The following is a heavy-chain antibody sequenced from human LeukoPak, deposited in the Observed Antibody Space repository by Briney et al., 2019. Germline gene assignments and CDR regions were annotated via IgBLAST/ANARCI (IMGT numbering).Heavy chain of an antibody. CDR3: ARFVDWFDP. D-gene: IGHD2-21*01. J-gene: IGHJ5*02. CDR2: IYYSGST. Sequence: GSLRLSCAASGFTFSSSAMSWVRQAPGKGLEWIGYIYYSGSTNYNPSLKSRVTISVDTSKNQFSLKLSSVTAADTAVYYCARFVDWFDPWGQGTLVTVSS. V-gene: IGHV4-59*01. CDR1: GFTFSSSA.